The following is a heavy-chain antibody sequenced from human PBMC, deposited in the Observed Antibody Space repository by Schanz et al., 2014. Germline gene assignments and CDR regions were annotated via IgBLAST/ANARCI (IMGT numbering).Heavy chain of an antibody. Sequence: EVQLVESGGGLVQPGGSLRLSCAASGFIFSNSWMSWVRQAPGKGLEWVANIGYDGSEKYYVDSVKGRFTISRDNSKDTLYLQMNSLRAEDTAVYYCARDGDFDYWGQGTLVTVSS. CDR1: GFIFSNSW. CDR3: ARDGDFDY. V-gene: IGHV3-7*01. CDR2: IGYDGSEK. J-gene: IGHJ4*02.